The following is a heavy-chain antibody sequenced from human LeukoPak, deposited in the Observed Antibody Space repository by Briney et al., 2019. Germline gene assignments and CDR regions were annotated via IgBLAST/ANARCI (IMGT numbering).Heavy chain of an antibody. CDR2: ISSSSSTI. D-gene: IGHD1-26*01. CDR1: GFTFSSYS. J-gene: IGHJ3*02. CDR3: ARVAGDDAFDI. V-gene: IGHV3-48*04. Sequence: GGSLRLSCAASGFTFSSYSMSMNWVRQAPGKGLEWVSYISSSSSTIYYADSVKGRFTISRDNAKNSLYLQMNSLRADDTAVYYCARVAGDDAFDIWGQGTMVTVSS.